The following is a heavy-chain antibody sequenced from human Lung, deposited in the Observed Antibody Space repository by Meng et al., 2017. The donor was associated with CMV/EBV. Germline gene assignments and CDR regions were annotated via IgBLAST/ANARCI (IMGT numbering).Heavy chain of an antibody. Sequence: GGSXRLXCVESGFTFSRYGMHWVRQAPGKGLEWVAFVRNDGSKKYYADSVKGRFTISRDNSKNTLYLQMNSLRSEDTAVYFCAKDDDSAGYYFAYYWGQGTLVTVSS. J-gene: IGHJ4*02. V-gene: IGHV3-30*02. D-gene: IGHD3-9*01. CDR2: VRNDGSKK. CDR3: AKDDDSAGYYFAYY. CDR1: GFTFSRYG.